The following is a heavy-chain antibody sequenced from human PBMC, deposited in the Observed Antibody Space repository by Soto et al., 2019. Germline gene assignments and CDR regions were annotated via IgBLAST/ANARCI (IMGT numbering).Heavy chain of an antibody. Sequence: SETLSLTCTVSGGSISSGGYYWSWIRQHPGKGLEWIGYIYYSGSTYYNPSLKSRVTIAVDTSKNQFSLKLSSVTAADTAVYYCARSNWNKDYYYGMDVWGQGTTVTVS. CDR1: GGSISSGGYY. CDR3: ARSNWNKDYYYGMDV. D-gene: IGHD1-1*01. CDR2: IYYSGST. J-gene: IGHJ6*02. V-gene: IGHV4-31*03.